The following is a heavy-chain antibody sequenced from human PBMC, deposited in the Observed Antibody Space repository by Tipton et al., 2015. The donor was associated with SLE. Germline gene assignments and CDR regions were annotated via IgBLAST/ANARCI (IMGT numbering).Heavy chain of an antibody. V-gene: IGHV4-39*01. Sequence: TLSLTCTVSGGSISSSSYYWGWIRQPPGKGLEWIGSIYYSGSTCYNPSLKSRVTISVDTSKNQFSLKLSSVTAADTAVYYCARCRSGWYYFDYWGQGTLVTVSS. CDR1: GGSISSSSYY. J-gene: IGHJ4*02. CDR2: IYYSGST. CDR3: ARCRSGWYYFDY. D-gene: IGHD6-19*01.